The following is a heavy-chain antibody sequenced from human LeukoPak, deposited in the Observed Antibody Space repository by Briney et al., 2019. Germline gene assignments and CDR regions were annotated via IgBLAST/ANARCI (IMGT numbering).Heavy chain of an antibody. D-gene: IGHD2-21*01. J-gene: IGHJ4*02. V-gene: IGHV3-15*01. CDR1: GFTFSNAW. Sequence: GGSLRLSCAASGFTFSNAWMSWVRQPPGKGLEWVGRIKSKTEGGTTDYAAPVKGRFTISRDDSKNTLYLQMSSLKTEDTAVYYCTDAILGFWQSETDYWGQGTLVTVSS. CDR3: TDAILGFWQSETDY. CDR2: IKSKTEGGTT.